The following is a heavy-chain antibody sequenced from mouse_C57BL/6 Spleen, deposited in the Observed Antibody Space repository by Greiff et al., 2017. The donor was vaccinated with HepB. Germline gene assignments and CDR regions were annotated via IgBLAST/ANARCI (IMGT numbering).Heavy chain of an antibody. CDR2: IYPGSGST. CDR3: ARTLSYGSSWYYFDY. CDR1: GYTFTSYW. V-gene: IGHV1-55*01. J-gene: IGHJ2*01. D-gene: IGHD1-1*01. Sequence: QVQLKQPGAELVKPGASVKMSCKASGYTFTSYWITWVKQRPGQGLEWIGDIYPGSGSTNYNEKFKSKATLTVDTSSSTAYMQLSSLTSEDSAVYYCARTLSYGSSWYYFDYWGQGTTLTVSS.